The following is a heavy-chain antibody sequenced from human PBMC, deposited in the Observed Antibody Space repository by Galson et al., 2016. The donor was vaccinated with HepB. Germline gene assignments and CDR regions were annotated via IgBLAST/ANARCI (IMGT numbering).Heavy chain of an antibody. CDR3: AATQQLSGAFDI. Sequence: SVKVSCKASGFNFRSSAVQWVRQARGQRLEWIGWIVVGNGHTNYAEKFQGGVTITRDMSTGTAYMELSSLRSEDTALYYCAATQQLSGAFDIWGQGTMVTVS. V-gene: IGHV1-58*01. CDR2: IVVGNGHT. D-gene: IGHD1-1*01. CDR1: GFNFRSSA. J-gene: IGHJ3*02.